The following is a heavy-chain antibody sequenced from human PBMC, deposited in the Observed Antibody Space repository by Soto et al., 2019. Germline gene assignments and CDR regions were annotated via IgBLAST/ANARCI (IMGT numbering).Heavy chain of an antibody. J-gene: IGHJ3*02. CDR3: AIYYDSSGYTRGAAAFDI. CDR2: IIPIFGTA. D-gene: IGHD3-22*01. Sequence: SVKVSCKASGGTFSSYAISWVRQAPGQGLEWMGGIIPIFGTANYAQKFQGRVTITADESTSTAYMELSSLRSEDTAVYYCAIYYDSSGYTRGAAAFDIWGQGTMVTVSS. CDR1: GGTFSSYA. V-gene: IGHV1-69*13.